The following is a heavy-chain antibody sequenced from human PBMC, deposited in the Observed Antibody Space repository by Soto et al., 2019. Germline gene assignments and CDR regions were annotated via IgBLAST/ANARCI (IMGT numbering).Heavy chain of an antibody. CDR3: ARGHGWGGYKTRHYYYGMDV. CDR2: INHSGST. CDR1: GGSFSGYY. Sequence: QVQLQQWGAGLLKPSETLSLTCAVYGGSFSGYYWSWIRQPPGKGLEGIGEINHSGSTNYNPSLKSRVTISVDTSKNQFSLKLSSVTAADTAVYYWARGHGWGGYKTRHYYYGMDVWGQGTTVTVSS. D-gene: IGHD6-25*01. J-gene: IGHJ6*02. V-gene: IGHV4-34*01.